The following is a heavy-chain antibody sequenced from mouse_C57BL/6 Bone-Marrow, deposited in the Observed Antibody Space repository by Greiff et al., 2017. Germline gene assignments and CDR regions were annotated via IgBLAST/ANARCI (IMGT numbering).Heavy chain of an antibody. CDR3: ARGSIRSWAMDY. Sequence: EVQLQQSGPGLVKPSQSLSLTCSVTGYSITSGYYWNWIRQFPGNKLEWMGYISYDGSNNYNPSLKNRISITRDTSKNQFFLKLNSVTTEDTATDDCARGSIRSWAMDYWGQGTSVTVSS. CDR2: ISYDGSN. V-gene: IGHV3-6*01. CDR1: GYSITSGYY. D-gene: IGHD1-1*01. J-gene: IGHJ4*01.